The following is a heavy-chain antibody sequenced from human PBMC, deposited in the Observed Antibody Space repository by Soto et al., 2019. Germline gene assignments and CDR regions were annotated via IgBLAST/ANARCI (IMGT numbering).Heavy chain of an antibody. V-gene: IGHV3-64D*06. Sequence: GGSLRLSCSASGFTFSSYAMHWVRQAPGKGLEYVSGISDNGGSTYYADSVKGTFTISRDNSKNTLYLQMSSLRAEDTAVYYCVKDILDFLTSSFDYWGQGTLVTVSS. CDR1: GFTFSSYA. D-gene: IGHD3-9*01. J-gene: IGHJ4*02. CDR3: VKDILDFLTSSFDY. CDR2: ISDNGGST.